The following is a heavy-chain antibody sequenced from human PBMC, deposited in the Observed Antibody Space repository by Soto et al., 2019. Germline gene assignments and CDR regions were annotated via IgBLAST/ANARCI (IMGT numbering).Heavy chain of an antibody. CDR3: ARPSERFLEWLLYQDTSYYYRDV. Sequence: ASVKVSCKASGYTFTSYGISWVRQAPGQGLEWMTWISAYNGNTNYAQKLQGRVTMTTDTSTSTAYMELRSLRADGTAVYYCARPSERFLEWLLYQDTSYYYRDVWGKGTTVTVSS. CDR2: ISAYNGNT. J-gene: IGHJ6*03. D-gene: IGHD3-3*01. V-gene: IGHV1-18*01. CDR1: GYTFTSYG.